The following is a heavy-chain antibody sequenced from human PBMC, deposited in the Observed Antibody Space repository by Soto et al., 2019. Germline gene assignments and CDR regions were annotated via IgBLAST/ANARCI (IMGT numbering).Heavy chain of an antibody. CDR3: ARPGGGFDY. Sequence: QVQLVDSGRGGVQPGRSLRLSCAASGFTFSSDGMHWVRQAPGKGLEWVAVIWYDGSNKYYADSVKGRFTISRDNSKNTLYLQMNSLRAEDTAVYSCARPGGGFDYWGQGTLVTVSS. CDR2: IWYDGSNK. J-gene: IGHJ4*02. D-gene: IGHD3-16*01. CDR1: GFTFSSDG. V-gene: IGHV3-33*01.